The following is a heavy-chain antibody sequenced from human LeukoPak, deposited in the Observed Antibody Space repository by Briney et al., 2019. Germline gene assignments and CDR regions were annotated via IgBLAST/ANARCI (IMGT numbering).Heavy chain of an antibody. D-gene: IGHD3-10*01. V-gene: IGHV5-10-1*01. CDR3: ASAVGSGSYLPYYYYGMDV. CDR1: GYSFTSYW. Sequence: GESLKISCKGSGYSFTSYWIGWVRQVPGKGLEWMGRIDPSDSYTNYSPSFQGHVTISADKSISTAYLQWSSLKASDTAMYYCASAVGSGSYLPYYYYGMDVWGKGTTVTVSS. CDR2: IDPSDSYT. J-gene: IGHJ6*04.